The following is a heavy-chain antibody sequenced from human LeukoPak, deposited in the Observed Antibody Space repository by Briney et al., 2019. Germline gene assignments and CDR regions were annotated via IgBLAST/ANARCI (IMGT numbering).Heavy chain of an antibody. V-gene: IGHV3-30*18. CDR1: GFTFSSYG. CDR3: AKDQYDSNGSDY. J-gene: IGHJ4*02. Sequence: GGSLRLSCAASGFTFSSYGMHWVRQAPGKGLEWVAVISYDGSNKYYAESAKGRFTISRDNSKNTLYLQMNSLRPEDTAVYYCAKDQYDSNGSDYWGQGTLVTVSS. CDR2: ISYDGSNK. D-gene: IGHD3-22*01.